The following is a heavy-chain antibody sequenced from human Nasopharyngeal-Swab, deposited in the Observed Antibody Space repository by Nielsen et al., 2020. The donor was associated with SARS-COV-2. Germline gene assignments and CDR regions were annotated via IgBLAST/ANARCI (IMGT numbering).Heavy chain of an antibody. V-gene: IGHV1-46*01. CDR3: ARDQAREGYYKFDY. J-gene: IGHJ4*02. CDR2: INPSGGST. Sequence: WVRQAPGQGLEWMGIINPSGGSTSYAQKFQGRVTITADESTSTAYMELSSLRSEDTAVYYCARDQAREGYYKFDYWGQGTLVTVSS. D-gene: IGHD1-26*01.